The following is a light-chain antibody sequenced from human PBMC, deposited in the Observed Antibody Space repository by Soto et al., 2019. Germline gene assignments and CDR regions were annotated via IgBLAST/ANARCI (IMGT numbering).Light chain of an antibody. Sequence: QSVLPQPASVSGSPGQSITISCTGTSSDVGGYNYVSWYQQHPGKAPKLMIYDVSNRPSGVSNLFSGSKSGNTASLTISGLRAEEEADYYCSSYTSSSTLGFGGGTKRTLL. CDR2: DVS. CDR3: SSYTSSSTLG. CDR1: SSDVGGYNY. V-gene: IGLV2-14*01. J-gene: IGLJ2*01.